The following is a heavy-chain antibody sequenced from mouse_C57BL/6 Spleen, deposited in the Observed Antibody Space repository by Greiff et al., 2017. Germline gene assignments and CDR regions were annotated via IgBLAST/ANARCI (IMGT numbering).Heavy chain of an antibody. CDR2: IDPETGGT. J-gene: IGHJ2*01. D-gene: IGHD1-1*01. CDR1: GYTFTDYE. CDR3: TRYPQIYYYGSSFDY. Sequence: VQLVESGAELVRPGASVTLSCKASGYTFTDYEMHWVKQTPVHGLEWIGAIDPETGGTAYNQKFKGKAILTADKSSSTAYMELRSLTSEDSAVYYCTRYPQIYYYGSSFDYWGQGTTLTVSS. V-gene: IGHV1-15*01.